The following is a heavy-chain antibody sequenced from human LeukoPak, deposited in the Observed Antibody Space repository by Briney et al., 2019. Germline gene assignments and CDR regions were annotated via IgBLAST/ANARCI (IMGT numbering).Heavy chain of an antibody. CDR2: IYPGDSDT. J-gene: IGHJ4*02. CDR3: ARHATTVTIDY. Sequence: GESLKISCQASGYTFTDYWVGWVRQLPGKGLEWMGIIYPGDSDTRYSPSFQGQVTISADKSISTAYLQWSSLKASDTAMYYCARHATTVTIDYWGQGTLVTVSS. V-gene: IGHV5-51*01. D-gene: IGHD4-17*01. CDR1: GYTFTDYW.